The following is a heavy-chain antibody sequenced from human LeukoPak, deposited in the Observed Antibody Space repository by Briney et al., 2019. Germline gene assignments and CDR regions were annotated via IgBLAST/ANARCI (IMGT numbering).Heavy chain of an antibody. V-gene: IGHV3-23*01. CDR1: GFTFGDYV. CDR3: AKKTGATGFHPFDY. D-gene: IGHD1-1*01. CDR2: VTGSASTK. Sequence: GGSLRLSCAASGFTFGDYVMTWVRQAPGKGLEWVSGVTGSASTKYYADSVKGRFTVSRDNSKNTLSLQMNSLRAEDTAVYYCAKKTGATGFHPFDYWGQGTLVTVSS. J-gene: IGHJ4*02.